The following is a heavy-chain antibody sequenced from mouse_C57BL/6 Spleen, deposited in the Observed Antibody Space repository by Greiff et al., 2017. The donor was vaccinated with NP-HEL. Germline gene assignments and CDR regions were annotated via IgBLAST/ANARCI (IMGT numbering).Heavy chain of an antibody. CDR1: GYTFTSYW. CDR2: IHPNSGST. Sequence: QVQLQQPGAELVKPGASVKLSCKASGYTFTSYWMHWVKQRPGQGLEWIGMIHPNSGSTNYNEKFKSKATLTVDKSSSTAYMQLSSLTSEDSAVYYCARLYDYDGAYYAMDYWGQGTSVTVSS. D-gene: IGHD2-4*01. J-gene: IGHJ4*01. CDR3: ARLYDYDGAYYAMDY. V-gene: IGHV1-64*01.